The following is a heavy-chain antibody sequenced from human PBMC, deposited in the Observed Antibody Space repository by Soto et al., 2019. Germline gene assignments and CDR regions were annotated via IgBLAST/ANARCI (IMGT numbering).Heavy chain of an antibody. V-gene: IGHV3-9*01. CDR1: GFTFDDFA. Sequence: ELQLVESGGGLVQPGRSLRLSCAASGFTFDDFAMHWVRQAPGKGLEWVSGISWNSAMIGYADSVKGRFTISRDNAKNSLYLQMNSLRPEDTALYFCAKDNRADRGAFDYWGQGTLVSVFS. CDR2: ISWNSAMI. CDR3: AKDNRADRGAFDY. J-gene: IGHJ4*02. D-gene: IGHD3-10*01.